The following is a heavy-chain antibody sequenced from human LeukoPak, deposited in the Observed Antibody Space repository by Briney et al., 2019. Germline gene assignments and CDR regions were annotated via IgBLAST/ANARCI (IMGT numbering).Heavy chain of an antibody. Sequence: PGGSLRLSCAASGFNFSSYAMHWVRQATGKGLEWVAVISYDGSNKYYADSVKGRFTISRDNSKNTLYLQMNSLRAEDTAVYYCAREHYYDSSGSDAFDIWGQGTMVTVSS. CDR2: ISYDGSNK. CDR1: GFNFSSYA. D-gene: IGHD3-22*01. J-gene: IGHJ3*02. CDR3: AREHYYDSSGSDAFDI. V-gene: IGHV3-30*04.